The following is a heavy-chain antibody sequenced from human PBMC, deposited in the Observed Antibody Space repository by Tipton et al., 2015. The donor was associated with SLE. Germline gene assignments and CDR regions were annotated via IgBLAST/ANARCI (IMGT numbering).Heavy chain of an antibody. CDR1: RGSITSYY. CDR3: ARQSMAARPDFDF. J-gene: IGHJ4*02. CDR2: VHYSGTT. Sequence: TLSLTCTVSRGSITSYYWSWIRQPPGKGLEWIAYVHYSGTTNYNPSLRSRVTISLDTSKNQFSLILNSVTAADTAVYYCARQSMAARPDFDFWGQGTLVTASS. V-gene: IGHV4-59*07. D-gene: IGHD6-6*01.